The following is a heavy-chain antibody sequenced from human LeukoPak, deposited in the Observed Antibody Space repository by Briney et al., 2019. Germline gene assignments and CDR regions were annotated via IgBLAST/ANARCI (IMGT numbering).Heavy chain of an antibody. CDR3: ARGGKYYDILTGYYAPAYFDY. D-gene: IGHD3-9*01. V-gene: IGHV4-59*12. CDR2: IHYGGST. J-gene: IGHJ4*02. Sequence: SETLSLTCTVSGGSISSYYWSWIRQPPGKGLEWIGSIHYGGSTYYNPSLKRRVTISVDTSNNQFSLKLNSVTAADTAVYYCARGGKYYDILTGYYAPAYFDYWGQGSLVTVSS. CDR1: GGSISSYY.